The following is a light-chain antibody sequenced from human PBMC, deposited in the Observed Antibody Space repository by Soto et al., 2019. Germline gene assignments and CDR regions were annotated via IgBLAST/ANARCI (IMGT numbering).Light chain of an antibody. V-gene: IGLV2-14*01. CDR2: EVS. CDR3: TSKTTTNTWV. Sequence: QSALTQPASVSGSPGQSITISCTGTISDVGGYIYVSWYQQYPGKAPKLIIYEVSNRPSGVSNRFSGSKSGNTASLTISGLQAEDEADYYCTSKTTTNTWVFGGGTQLTVL. J-gene: IGLJ3*02. CDR1: ISDVGGYIY.